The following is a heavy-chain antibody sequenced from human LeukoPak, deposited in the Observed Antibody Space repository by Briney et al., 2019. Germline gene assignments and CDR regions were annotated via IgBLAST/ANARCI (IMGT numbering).Heavy chain of an antibody. CDR3: ARHYYHSSGHGGY. CDR2: ISSSGRTI. Sequence: GGSLRLSCAASGFTFSDYYMSWIRQAPGKGLEWHSYISSSGRTIYYADSVKGRFTISRDNAKNSLYLQMNSLRVEDTAVYYCARHYYHSSGHGGYWGQGTLVTVSS. D-gene: IGHD3-22*01. V-gene: IGHV3-11*01. J-gene: IGHJ4*02. CDR1: GFTFSDYY.